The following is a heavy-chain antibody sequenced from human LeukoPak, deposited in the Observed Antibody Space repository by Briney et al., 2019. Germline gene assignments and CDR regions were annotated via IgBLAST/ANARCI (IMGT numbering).Heavy chain of an antibody. CDR2: IKQDGSEK. CDR3: ARNRIIVATGEGYYFDY. D-gene: IGHD5-12*01. CDR1: GFTFSSYW. J-gene: IGHJ4*02. Sequence: GALRLSCAASGFTFSSYWMSWVRQAPGKGLEWVANIKQDGSEKYYVDSVKGRFTISRDNAKNSLYLQMNSLRAEDTVVYYCARNRIIVATGEGYYFDYWGQGTLVTVSS. V-gene: IGHV3-7*01.